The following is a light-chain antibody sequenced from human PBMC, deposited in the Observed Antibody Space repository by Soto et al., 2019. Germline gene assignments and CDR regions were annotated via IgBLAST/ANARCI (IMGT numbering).Light chain of an antibody. CDR2: DAS. CDR1: QSISSW. V-gene: IGKV1-5*01. CDR3: QQYNSYSYT. Sequence: DIQMTQSPSTLSASVGDRVTITCRASQSISSWLDWYQQKPGKAPKLLIYDASSLESGVPSRFSGSGSGTEFTLTISSLQPEDFATYYCQQYNSYSYTFGQGTKLEIK. J-gene: IGKJ2*01.